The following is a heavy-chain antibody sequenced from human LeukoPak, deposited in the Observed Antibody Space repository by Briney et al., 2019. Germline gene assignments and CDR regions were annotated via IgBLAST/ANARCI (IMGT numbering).Heavy chain of an antibody. CDR3: AKDVGGANFHYMDV. D-gene: IGHD4/OR15-4a*01. CDR2: ISGSGEST. V-gene: IGHV3-23*01. Sequence: GGSLRLSCAASGFSFSSFAMSWVRQAPGKGLEWVSAISGSGESTYYEDSVKGRFTISRDNSKNTVDVQMNSLRAEDTAVYYCAKDVGGANFHYMDVWGKGTTVIVSS. CDR1: GFSFSSFA. J-gene: IGHJ6*03.